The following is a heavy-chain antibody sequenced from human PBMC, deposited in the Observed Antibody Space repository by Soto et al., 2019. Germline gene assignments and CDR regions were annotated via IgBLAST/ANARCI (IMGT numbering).Heavy chain of an antibody. CDR1: DYTXTSYG. V-gene: IGHV1-18*01. D-gene: IGHD6-13*01. CDR2: ISVYNGNT. CDR3: ARSGSSWNLREFDY. J-gene: IGHJ4*02. Sequence: SXKVSFKASDYTXTSYGILWVRQAPGQGLEWIGWISVYNGNTNYAQKFRGRVTMTTDISTNTAYMEMRSMRSDDTAVYYCARSGSSWNLREFDYWGQGTLVTVSS.